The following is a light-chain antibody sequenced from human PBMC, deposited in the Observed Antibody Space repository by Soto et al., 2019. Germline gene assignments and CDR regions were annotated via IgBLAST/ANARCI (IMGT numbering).Light chain of an antibody. J-gene: IGKJ2*01. V-gene: IGKV3-20*01. CDR3: KQYGNSPFT. CDR1: QSVTGNK. Sequence: EVVLTQSPGPLSLSPGTRATLSCRASQSVTGNKLAWFQQRPGQAPRLLIYGASTRATDIPARFSGTGSGTNYTLTISGLEPEDFVLYFCKQYGNSPFTFGQGTKLDIK. CDR2: GAS.